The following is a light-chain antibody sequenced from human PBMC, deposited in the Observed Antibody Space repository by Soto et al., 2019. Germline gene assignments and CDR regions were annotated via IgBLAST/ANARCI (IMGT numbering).Light chain of an antibody. V-gene: IGKV1-9*01. J-gene: IGKJ4*01. CDR1: QGISSY. Sequence: DIQLTQSPSFLSASVGDRVTITCRASQGISSYLAWYQQKPGKAPKLLIYAASTLQSGVPSRFSGSGSGTEFTLTISSLQTEDFATYYCQQLNSYPQTFGGGTKVDIK. CDR3: QQLNSYPQT. CDR2: AAS.